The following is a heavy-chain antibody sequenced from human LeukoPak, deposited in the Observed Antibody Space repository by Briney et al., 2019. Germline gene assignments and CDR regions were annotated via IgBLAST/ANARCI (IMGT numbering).Heavy chain of an antibody. D-gene: IGHD2-15*01. V-gene: IGHV3-53*01. J-gene: IGHJ4*02. CDR1: GFTVSSNY. CDR2: IYSGGST. CDR3: ARAGYCSGGSCYGVDY. Sequence: GGSLRPSCAASGFTVSSNYMSWVRQASGKGLEWVSVIYSGGSTYYADSVKGRFTVSRDNSKNTLYLQMNSLGDEDTAVYYCARAGYCSGGSCYGVDYWGQGTLVTVSS.